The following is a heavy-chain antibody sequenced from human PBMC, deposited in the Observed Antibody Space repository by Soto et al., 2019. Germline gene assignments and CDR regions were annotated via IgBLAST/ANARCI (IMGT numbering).Heavy chain of an antibody. CDR3: AKSLAVAAGWFDP. D-gene: IGHD6-19*01. CDR1: GFTFNTYG. CDR2: ISYDGSNE. Sequence: GSLRLSCAASGFTFNTYGMHWVRQAPGKGLEWVAFISYDGSNEYYADSVKGRFTISRDNSKNTVFLQMNSLRGEDTAVYYCAKSLAVAAGWFDPWGQGALVTVSS. V-gene: IGHV3-30*18. J-gene: IGHJ5*02.